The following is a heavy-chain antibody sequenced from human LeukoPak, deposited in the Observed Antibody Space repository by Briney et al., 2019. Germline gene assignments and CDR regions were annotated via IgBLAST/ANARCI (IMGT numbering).Heavy chain of an antibody. J-gene: IGHJ4*02. D-gene: IGHD1-1*01. V-gene: IGHV3-23*01. Sequence: GGSLRLSCAASGFTFSTYAMTWARQAPGKGLEWVSDVSSSGGATYYADSVRGRFTISRDNSTSTRYLHMKSLRADDTSVYYCAKMLLTTTAYFDYWGQGTLVTVSS. CDR1: GFTFSTYA. CDR3: AKMLLTTTAYFDY. CDR2: VSSSGGAT.